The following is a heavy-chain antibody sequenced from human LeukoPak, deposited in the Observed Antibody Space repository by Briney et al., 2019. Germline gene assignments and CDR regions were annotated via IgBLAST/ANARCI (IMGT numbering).Heavy chain of an antibody. CDR2: IKSKTDGGTT. CDR1: GFTFSNAW. D-gene: IGHD3-22*01. CDR3: TTDRVDYYDSSGYSHFDY. J-gene: IGHJ4*02. V-gene: IGHV3-15*07. Sequence: GGSLRLSCAASGFTFSNAWMNWVRQAPGKGLEWVGRIKSKTDGGTTDYAAPVKGRFTISRDDSKNTLYLQMNSLKTEDTAVYYCTTDRVDYYDSSGYSHFDYWGQGTLVTVSS.